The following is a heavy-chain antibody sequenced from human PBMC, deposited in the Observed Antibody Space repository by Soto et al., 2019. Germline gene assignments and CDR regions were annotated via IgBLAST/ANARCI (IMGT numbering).Heavy chain of an antibody. V-gene: IGHV3-23*01. D-gene: IGHD2-2*01. CDR1: GFTFSSYG. CDR2: ISHSGGNT. Sequence: EVQLLESGGVLVQPGGSLRLSCAASGFTFSSYGMSWVRQAPGKGLEWVSAISHSGGNTYYADSVKGRFTISRDNSKNTLYLQMNSLRAEDTAVYYCATFIFCSSTTCYGREGGYWGQGTLVTVSS. J-gene: IGHJ4*02. CDR3: ATFIFCSSTTCYGREGGY.